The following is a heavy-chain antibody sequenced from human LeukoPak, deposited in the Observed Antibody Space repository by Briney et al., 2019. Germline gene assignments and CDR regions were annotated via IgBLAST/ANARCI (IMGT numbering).Heavy chain of an antibody. Sequence: LRLSCAASGFTFSTYWMSWVRQAPGKGLEWIGSIHHGGTTYYNPSLKSRVTISVDTSKNQFSLKLSSVTAADTAVYYCARLLAYSSELDYWGQGTLVTVSS. CDR1: GFTFSTYW. CDR3: ARLLAYSSELDY. J-gene: IGHJ4*02. V-gene: IGHV4-38-2*01. CDR2: IHHGGTT. D-gene: IGHD6-25*01.